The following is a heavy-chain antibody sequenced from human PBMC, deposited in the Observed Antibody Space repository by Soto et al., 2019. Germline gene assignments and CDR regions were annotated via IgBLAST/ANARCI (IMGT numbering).Heavy chain of an antibody. V-gene: IGHV3-30*03. Sequence: QVQLVESGGGVVQPGRSLRLSCAASGFTFSSYGMHWVRQAPGKGLEWVAVISYDGSNKYYADSVKDRFTISRDNSKNTLYLQKNRLRAEDTDVYYCVRKYGMTTVTVRGYYYYYYMDVWGKGTTVTVSS. D-gene: IGHD4-17*01. CDR2: ISYDGSNK. CDR3: VRKYGMTTVTVRGYYYYYYMDV. J-gene: IGHJ6*03. CDR1: GFTFSSYG.